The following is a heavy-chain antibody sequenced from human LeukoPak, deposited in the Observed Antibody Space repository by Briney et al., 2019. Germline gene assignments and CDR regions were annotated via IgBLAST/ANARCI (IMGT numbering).Heavy chain of an antibody. D-gene: IGHD4-17*01. CDR2: ISGSGGST. CDR3: AKDQGDGDYHFVHENWFDP. Sequence: PGGSLRLSCAASGFTFSSYAMSWVRQAPGKGLEWVSAISGSGGSTYYADSVKGRFTISRDNSKNTLYLQMNSLRAEDTAVYYCAKDQGDGDYHFVHENWFDPWGQGTLVTVSS. V-gene: IGHV3-23*01. CDR1: GFTFSSYA. J-gene: IGHJ5*02.